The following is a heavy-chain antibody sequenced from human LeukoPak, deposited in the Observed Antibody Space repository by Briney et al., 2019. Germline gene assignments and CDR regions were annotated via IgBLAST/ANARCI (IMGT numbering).Heavy chain of an antibody. Sequence: SETLSLTCTVSGGSIDSGDYYWGWVRQPPGKGLECIASIHYSGNTYYDPSLKSRVTLSVDASKNQFSLTLSSVTAADTAIYFCGRHRKQGVLGGYPMGFDPWGQGTLVTVSS. CDR2: IHYSGNT. V-gene: IGHV4-39*07. D-gene: IGHD3-16*01. CDR3: GRHRKQGVLGGYPMGFDP. CDR1: GGSIDSGDYY. J-gene: IGHJ5*02.